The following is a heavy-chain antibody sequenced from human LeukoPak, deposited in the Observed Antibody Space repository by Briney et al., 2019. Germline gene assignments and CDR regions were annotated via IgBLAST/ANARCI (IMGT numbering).Heavy chain of an antibody. CDR3: ARESGNRLVRYFDL. Sequence: QAGGSLRLSCAASGFIFSSYEMNWVRQAPGKGLEWVAYISSSGSTRYYADSVKGRFTISRDNAKNSLYLQMNSLRAEDTTVYYCARESGNRLVRYFDLWGRGTLVTVSS. D-gene: IGHD4-23*01. J-gene: IGHJ2*01. CDR1: GFIFSSYE. CDR2: ISSSGSTR. V-gene: IGHV3-48*03.